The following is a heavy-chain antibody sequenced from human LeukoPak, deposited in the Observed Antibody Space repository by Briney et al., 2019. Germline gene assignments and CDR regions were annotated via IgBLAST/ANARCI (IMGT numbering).Heavy chain of an antibody. CDR1: GGPNGSEY. D-gene: IGHD6-19*01. V-gene: IGHV4-59*08. CDR3: AKYGNRGWVIDN. Sequence: SEPLSLPCSVSGGPNGSEYGPYTPQPPEEGVEYIVYIYYTGRTNNNPSLKGRLTISVHTTNNHFSRKLSSVTAADTAVYVCAKYGNRGWVIDNWGQGTLVTVSS. CDR2: IYYTGRT. J-gene: IGHJ4*02.